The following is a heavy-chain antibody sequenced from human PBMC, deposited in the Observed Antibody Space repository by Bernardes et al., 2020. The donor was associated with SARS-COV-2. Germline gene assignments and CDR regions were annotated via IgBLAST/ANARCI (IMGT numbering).Heavy chain of an antibody. Sequence: GGSLRLSCAGSGFTFSDAWMTWVRQAPGKGLEWVGLIKSKGSGGTTDHAAPVKGRFTVSRDDSKNVVSLQMNSLKTDDTAVYYCAKVRDPGTFSLGHWGQGTLVTVSS. V-gene: IGHV3-15*01. CDR2: IKSKGSGGTT. CDR1: GFTFSDAW. CDR3: AKVRDPGTFSLGH. J-gene: IGHJ4*02. D-gene: IGHD3-16*01.